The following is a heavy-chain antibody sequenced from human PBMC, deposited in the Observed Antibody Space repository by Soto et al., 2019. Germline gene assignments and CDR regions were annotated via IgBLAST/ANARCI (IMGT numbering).Heavy chain of an antibody. CDR2: IRSKAYGGTT. CDR3: TRDPLFGSELRFDP. CDR1: GFTFGDYA. Sequence: PGGSLRLSCTASGFTFGDYAMSWFRQAPGKGLEWVGFIRSKAYGGTTEYAASVKGRFTISRDDSKSIAYLQMNSLKTEDTAVYYCTRDPLFGSELRFDPWGQGTLVTVSS. D-gene: IGHD6-25*01. V-gene: IGHV3-49*03. J-gene: IGHJ5*02.